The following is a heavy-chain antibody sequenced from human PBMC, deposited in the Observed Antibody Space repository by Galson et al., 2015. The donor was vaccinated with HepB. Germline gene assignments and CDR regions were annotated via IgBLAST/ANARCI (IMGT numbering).Heavy chain of an antibody. CDR3: AREVLDCSSTSCYGGWFDY. CDR2: ISYDGSNK. J-gene: IGHJ4*02. Sequence: SLRLSCAASGFTFSSYAMHWVRQAPGKGLEWVAIISYDGSNKYYADSVKGRFTFSRDNSKNTLYLQMNSLRAEDTAVYYCAREVLDCSSTSCYGGWFDYWGQGTLVTVSS. V-gene: IGHV3-30-3*01. D-gene: IGHD2-2*01. CDR1: GFTFSSYA.